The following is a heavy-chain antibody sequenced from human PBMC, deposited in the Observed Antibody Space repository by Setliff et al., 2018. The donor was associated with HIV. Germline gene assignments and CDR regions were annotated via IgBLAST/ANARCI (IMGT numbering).Heavy chain of an antibody. J-gene: IGHJ4*02. V-gene: IGHV4-34*01. CDR1: GYSISSGYY. CDR2: INHSGST. Sequence: SETLSLTCDVSGYSISSGYYWSWIRQPPGKGLEWIGEINHSGSTDYNPSLKSRVTLSVDTSKNQFSLKLSSVTAADTAVYYCARDLLIRGVTGPHFDYWGQGTLVTVSS. CDR3: ARDLLIRGVTGPHFDY. D-gene: IGHD3-10*01.